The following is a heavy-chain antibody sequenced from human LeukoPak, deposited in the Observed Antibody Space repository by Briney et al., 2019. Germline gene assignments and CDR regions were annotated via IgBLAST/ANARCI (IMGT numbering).Heavy chain of an antibody. D-gene: IGHD3-10*01. Sequence: GGSLRLSCAASGFTFSSYSMNWVRQAPGKGLEWVSSISSSSSYIYCADSVKGRFTISRDNAKNSLYLQMNSLRAEDTAVYYCARSITMVRGVMVSYWGQGTLVTVSS. J-gene: IGHJ4*02. CDR2: ISSSSSYI. CDR1: GFTFSSYS. CDR3: ARSITMVRGVMVSY. V-gene: IGHV3-21*01.